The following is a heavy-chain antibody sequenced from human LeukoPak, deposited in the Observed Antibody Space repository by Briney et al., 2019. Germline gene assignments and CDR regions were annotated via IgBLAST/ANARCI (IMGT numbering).Heavy chain of an antibody. CDR2: IWYDGSNK. V-gene: IGHV3-33*08. CDR3: AREAADAFDI. D-gene: IGHD6-25*01. Sequence: GGSLRLSCAVSGFTFSNYGMHWVRQAAGKGLGWVAIIWYDGSNKNYAESVKRRFTISRENSKNTLFLQMNSLRAEDTAVYYCAREAADAFDIWGQGTMVTVSS. J-gene: IGHJ3*02. CDR1: GFTFSNYG.